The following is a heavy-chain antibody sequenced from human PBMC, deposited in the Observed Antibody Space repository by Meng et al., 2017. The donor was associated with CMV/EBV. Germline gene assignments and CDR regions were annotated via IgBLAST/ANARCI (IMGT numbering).Heavy chain of an antibody. CDR3: ARVWDSGWDY. Sequence: VQLQQWGGGVLKPSETLSLTCAVYGGSFSGYYWSWIRQPPGKGLEWIGEINHSGSTNYNPSLKSRVTISVDTSKNQFSLKLSSVTAADTAVYYCARVWDSGWDYWGQGTLVTVSS. CDR2: INHSGST. V-gene: IGHV4-34*01. J-gene: IGHJ4*02. CDR1: GGSFSGYY. D-gene: IGHD3-22*01.